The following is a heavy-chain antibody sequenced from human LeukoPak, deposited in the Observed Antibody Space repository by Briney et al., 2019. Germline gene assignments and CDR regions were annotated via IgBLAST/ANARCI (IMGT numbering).Heavy chain of an antibody. J-gene: IGHJ5*02. CDR2: IYYSGST. CDR1: GGSISSYY. CDR3: ARVYYYDSSGYYYVGWFDP. V-gene: IGHV4-59*12. D-gene: IGHD3-22*01. Sequence: SETLSLTCTVSGGSISSYYWSWIRQPPGKGLEWIGYIYYSGSTNYNPSLRSRVTISVDTSKNQFSLKLSSVTAADTAVYYCARVYYYDSSGYYYVGWFDPWGQGTLVTVSS.